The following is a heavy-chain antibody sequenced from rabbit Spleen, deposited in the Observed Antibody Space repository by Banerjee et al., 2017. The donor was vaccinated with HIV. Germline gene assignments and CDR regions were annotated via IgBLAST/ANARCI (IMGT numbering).Heavy chain of an antibody. Sequence: LEESGGGLVQPEGSLALTCKASGVSLHDKDVMCWVRQAPGKGLEWIACINIVTGKSVYARWAKGRFTMSRTSSTTVTLQMTSLTAADTATYFCARDLVAVIGWNFNLWGPGTLVTVS. CDR1: GVSLHDKDV. CDR3: ARDLVAVIGWNFNL. J-gene: IGHJ4*01. V-gene: IGHV1S45*01. CDR2: INIVTGKS. D-gene: IGHD1-1*01.